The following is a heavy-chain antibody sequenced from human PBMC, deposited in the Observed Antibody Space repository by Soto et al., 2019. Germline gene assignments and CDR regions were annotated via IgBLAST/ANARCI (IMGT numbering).Heavy chain of an antibody. D-gene: IGHD3-22*01. J-gene: IGHJ4*02. CDR3: ARSYYYDSSGYNY. Sequence: QVQLVQSGAEVKKPGASVKVSCKASGYTFTGYYMHWVRQAPGQGLEWMGWINPNSGGTNYAQKFQGWVTMTRDTSISTAYMELSRLRSDDTDVYYCARSYYYDSSGYNYWGQGTLVTVSS. CDR1: GYTFTGYY. CDR2: INPNSGGT. V-gene: IGHV1-2*04.